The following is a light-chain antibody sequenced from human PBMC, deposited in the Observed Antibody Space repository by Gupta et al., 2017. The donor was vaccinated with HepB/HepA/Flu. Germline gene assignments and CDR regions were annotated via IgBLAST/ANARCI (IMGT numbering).Light chain of an antibody. CDR1: KSVSGN. J-gene: IGKJ5*01. CDR3: QQYNNWTPGT. Sequence: EIVMTPSPATLSVSPGERATLSCRASKSVSGNLAWYQQKPGQAPRLLIYGASTRATGIPARFSGSGSGTAFTLPISSLQSEDVAVYYCQQYNNWTPGTFGQGTRLEIK. CDR2: GAS. V-gene: IGKV3-15*01.